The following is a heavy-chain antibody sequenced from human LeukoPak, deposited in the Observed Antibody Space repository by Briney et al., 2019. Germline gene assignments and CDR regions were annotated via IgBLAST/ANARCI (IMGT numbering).Heavy chain of an antibody. CDR2: IHHSGSF. CDR1: GRAFTYYY. V-gene: IGHV4-34*01. Sequence: SETLSLTCSFNGRAFTYYYWTWIRQPPGKGLEWIGEIHHSGSFKYSPSLKTRVTLSLDTSNNQFFLKLKSVTAADTAVYYCARHFHIVVVPAAISSCYFDYWGQGTLATVSS. D-gene: IGHD2-2*02. J-gene: IGHJ4*02. CDR3: ARHFHIVVVPAAISSCYFDY.